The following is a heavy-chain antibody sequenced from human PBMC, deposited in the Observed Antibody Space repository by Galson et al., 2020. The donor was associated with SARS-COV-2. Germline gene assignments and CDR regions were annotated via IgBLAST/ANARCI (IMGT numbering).Heavy chain of an antibody. CDR1: GFTFSSYW. Sequence: GGSLRLSCAASGFTFSSYWMSWVRQAPGKGLEWVANIKQDGSEKYYVDSVKGRFTISRDNAKNSLYLQMNSLRAEDTAVYYCARVLLWFGELFNAFDYWGQGTLVTVSS. CDR3: ARVLLWFGELFNAFDY. V-gene: IGHV3-7*03. J-gene: IGHJ4*02. D-gene: IGHD3-10*01. CDR2: IKQDGSEK.